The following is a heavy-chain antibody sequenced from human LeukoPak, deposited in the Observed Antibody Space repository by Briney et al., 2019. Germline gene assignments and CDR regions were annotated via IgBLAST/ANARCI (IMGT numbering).Heavy chain of an antibody. CDR1: GFTFSSYG. CDR2: IRYDGSNK. Sequence: GGSLRLSCAASGFTFSSYGMHWVRQAPGKGLEWVAFIRYDGSNKYYADSVKGRFTISRDNSKNTLYLQMNSLRAEDTAVYYCAKDKVTMVRGVILPSSDYWGQGTLVTVS. V-gene: IGHV3-30*02. D-gene: IGHD3-10*01. J-gene: IGHJ4*02. CDR3: AKDKVTMVRGVILPSSDY.